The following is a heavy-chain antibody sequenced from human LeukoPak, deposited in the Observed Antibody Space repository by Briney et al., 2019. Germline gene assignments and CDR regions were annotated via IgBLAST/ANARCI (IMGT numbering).Heavy chain of an antibody. CDR1: GFTFSSYA. J-gene: IGHJ5*02. Sequence: PGGSLRLSCAASGFTFSSYAMSSVRQAPGKGLEWVSAISGSGGSTYYADSVKGRFTISRDNSKNTLYLQMNSLRAEDTAVYYCAKEGSNYDFWSGYYDNWFDPWGQGTLVTVSS. CDR2: ISGSGGST. CDR3: AKEGSNYDFWSGYYDNWFDP. D-gene: IGHD3-3*01. V-gene: IGHV3-23*01.